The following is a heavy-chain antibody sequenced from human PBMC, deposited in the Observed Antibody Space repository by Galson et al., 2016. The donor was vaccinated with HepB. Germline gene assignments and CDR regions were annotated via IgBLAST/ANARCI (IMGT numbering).Heavy chain of an antibody. V-gene: IGHV4-34*01. CDR3: ARGRSSGWYRKRFDI. Sequence: ETLSLTCAVYGGSFSGYYRSWIRQSPGKGLEWIGEVYHSGSTNYNPSLKSRVTISADTSKNQFSLKLTSVIAADTAIYYCARGRSSGWYRKRFDIWGQGTPVTVSS. D-gene: IGHD6-19*01. J-gene: IGHJ4*02. CDR2: VYHSGST. CDR1: GGSFSGYY.